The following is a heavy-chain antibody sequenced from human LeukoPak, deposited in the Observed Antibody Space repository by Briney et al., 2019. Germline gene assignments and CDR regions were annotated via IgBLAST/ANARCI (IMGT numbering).Heavy chain of an antibody. CDR1: GGSISSGGYY. Sequence: PSQTLSLTCTVSGGSISSGGYYWSWIRQHPGKGLEWIGYIYYSGSTYYNPSLKSRVTISVDTSKNQFSLKLSSVTAADTAVYYCARSIVATIAPVRTFDYWGQGTLVTVSS. CDR2: IYYSGST. V-gene: IGHV4-31*03. J-gene: IGHJ4*02. CDR3: ARSIVATIAPVRTFDY. D-gene: IGHD5-12*01.